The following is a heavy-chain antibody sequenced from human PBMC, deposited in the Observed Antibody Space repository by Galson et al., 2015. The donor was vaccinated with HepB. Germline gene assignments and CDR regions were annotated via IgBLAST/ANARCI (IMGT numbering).Heavy chain of an antibody. V-gene: IGHV3-64*01. CDR2: ISSNGGST. J-gene: IGHJ3*02. Sequence: SLRLSCAAPGFTFSTYAMHWVRQAPGKGLEYVSAISSNGGSTYYANSVKGRFTISRDNSKSTLYLQMGSLRAEDMAVYYCASGGDGRGDAFDIWGQGTMVTVSS. CDR1: GFTFSTYA. CDR3: ASGGDGRGDAFDI. D-gene: IGHD3-16*01.